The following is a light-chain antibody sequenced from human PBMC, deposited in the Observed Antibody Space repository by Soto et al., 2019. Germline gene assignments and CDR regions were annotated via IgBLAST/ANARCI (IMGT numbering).Light chain of an antibody. CDR3: QQYDSSPPLT. CDR2: GAS. CDR1: QSVSSSY. J-gene: IGKJ4*01. V-gene: IGKV3-20*01. Sequence: EIVLTQSPGTLSLSPGERATLSCRASQSVSSSYLAWYQQKPGQAPRLLIYGASSRATGIPDRCSGSGSGTEFTLPISRLEPEDYAVYYFQQYDSSPPLTFGGGTKVEIK.